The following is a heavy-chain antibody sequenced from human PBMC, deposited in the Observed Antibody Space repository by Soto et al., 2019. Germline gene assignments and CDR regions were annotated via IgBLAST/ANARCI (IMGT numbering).Heavy chain of an antibody. CDR1: GFPFSSYA. Sequence: GGSLRLSCAASGFPFSSYAMSWVRQAPGKGLEWVSAISGSGGSTYYADSVKGRFTISRDNSKNTLYLQMNSLRAEDTAVYYCAKDPHIAAAGMGYYYYGMDVWGQGTTVTVSS. D-gene: IGHD6-13*01. J-gene: IGHJ6*02. CDR3: AKDPHIAAAGMGYYYYGMDV. V-gene: IGHV3-23*01. CDR2: ISGSGGST.